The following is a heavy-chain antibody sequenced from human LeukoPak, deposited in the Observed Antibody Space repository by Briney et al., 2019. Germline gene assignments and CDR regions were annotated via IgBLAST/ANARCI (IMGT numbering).Heavy chain of an antibody. CDR1: GFTLSSYA. CDR2: ISYDGSNK. J-gene: IGHJ6*02. Sequence: GGSLRLSCAASGFTLSSYAMHWVRQAPGKGLEWVAVISYDGSNKYYADSVKGRFTISRDNSKNTLYLQMNSLRAEDTAVYYCAREVYDILTHYGMDVWGQGTTVTVSS. D-gene: IGHD3-9*01. V-gene: IGHV3-30-3*01. CDR3: AREVYDILTHYGMDV.